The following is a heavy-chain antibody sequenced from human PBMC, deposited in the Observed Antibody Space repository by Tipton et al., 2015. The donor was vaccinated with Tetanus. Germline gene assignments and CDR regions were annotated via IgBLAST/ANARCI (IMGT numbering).Heavy chain of an antibody. V-gene: IGHV3-30*18. CDR3: AKGRITMVRGVSTFDY. Sequence: SLRLSCVASGFSFSDHGMHWVRQAPGKGLAWVTVISYDGSLKYYADSVKGRFTISRDNSKNTLYLQMNSLRAEDTAVYFCAKGRITMVRGVSTFDYWGQGTLVTASS. D-gene: IGHD3-10*01. CDR1: GFSFSDHG. J-gene: IGHJ4*02. CDR2: ISYDGSLK.